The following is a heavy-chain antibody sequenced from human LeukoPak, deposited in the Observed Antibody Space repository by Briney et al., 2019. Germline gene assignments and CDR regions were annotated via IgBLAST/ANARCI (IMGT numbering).Heavy chain of an antibody. CDR1: GGSISSSSYY. V-gene: IGHV4-39*07. J-gene: IGHJ6*03. CDR2: IYYSGST. CDR3: ARKDYYYMDV. Sequence: PSETLSLTCTVSGGSISSSSYYWGWIRQPPGKGLEWIGSIYYSGSTYYNPSLNSRVTISVDTSKNQFSLKLSSVTAADTAVYYCARKDYYYMDVWGKGTTVAVSS.